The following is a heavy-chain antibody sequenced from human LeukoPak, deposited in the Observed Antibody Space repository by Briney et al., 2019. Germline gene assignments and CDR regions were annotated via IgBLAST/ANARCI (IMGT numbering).Heavy chain of an antibody. CDR1: GYTFSGYA. D-gene: IGHD3-22*01. CDR3: AKDGLYYDGSAHVYYFDY. CDR2: ITGSGDYT. Sequence: GGSLRLPCAASGYTFSGYAMTWVRQAPGKGLEWASSITGSGDYTYYVDSVKGRFTISRDNSKNILYLQMNSLRGEDTALYYCAKDGLYYDGSAHVYYFDYWGQGTLVAVSS. J-gene: IGHJ4*02. V-gene: IGHV3-23*01.